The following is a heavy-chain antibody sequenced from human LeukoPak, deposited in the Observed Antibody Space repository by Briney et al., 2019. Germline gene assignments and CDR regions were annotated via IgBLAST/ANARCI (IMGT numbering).Heavy chain of an antibody. J-gene: IGHJ4*02. D-gene: IGHD3-10*01. CDR3: VRGGDLGY. V-gene: IGHV3-23*01. CDR1: GFTFSSYA. Sequence: GGSLRLSCAASGFTFSSYAMSWVRQAPGKGLEWVSAISGSGGSTYYADSVKGRFTISRDNAKNSLYLQMSSLRDEDTAMYYCVRGGDLGYWGQGILVTVSS. CDR2: ISGSGGST.